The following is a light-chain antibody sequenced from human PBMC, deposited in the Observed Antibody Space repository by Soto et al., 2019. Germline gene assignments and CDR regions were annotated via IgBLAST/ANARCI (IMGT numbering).Light chain of an antibody. CDR3: QQYNNWPPWT. V-gene: IGKV3-15*01. CDR2: GAS. J-gene: IGKJ1*01. CDR1: QSVSSN. Sequence: EIVMTQSPATLSVSPGERATLSCRASQSVSSNLAWYQQKPGQAPRLLIYGASTRATGIPARFSGSGSGTKFTLTISSLQPADVAVSYCQQYNNWPPWTFGQGTKVEIK.